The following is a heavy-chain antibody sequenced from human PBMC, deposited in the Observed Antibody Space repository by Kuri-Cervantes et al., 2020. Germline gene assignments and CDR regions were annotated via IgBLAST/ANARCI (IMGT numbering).Heavy chain of an antibody. CDR3: ARRVHDYVWGSYRYLYNWFDP. CDR2: IYHSGST. Sequence: SETLSLTCAVSGGSISSGGYSWSWIRQPPGKGLEWIGYIYHSGSTYYNPSLKSRVTISVDRSKNQFSLKLSSVTAADTAVYYCARRVHDYVWGSYRYLYNWFDPWGQGTLVTVSS. CDR1: GGSISSGGYS. D-gene: IGHD3-16*02. V-gene: IGHV4-30-2*01. J-gene: IGHJ5*02.